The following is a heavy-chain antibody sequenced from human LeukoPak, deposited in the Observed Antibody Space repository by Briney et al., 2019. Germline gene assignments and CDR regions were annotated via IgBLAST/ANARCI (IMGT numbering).Heavy chain of an antibody. CDR1: AFIFSSYG. CDR2: IRFDGSDE. J-gene: IGHJ3*02. Sequence: GGSLRLSCAASAFIFSSYGMHWVRQAPGKGLEWVAFIRFDGSDEYYADSMKGRFTISRDNSKNTLYLQMNSLRTEDTAVYYCARGGLAAANDAFDIWGQGTTVIVSS. CDR3: ARGGLAAANDAFDI. V-gene: IGHV3-30*02. D-gene: IGHD6-13*01.